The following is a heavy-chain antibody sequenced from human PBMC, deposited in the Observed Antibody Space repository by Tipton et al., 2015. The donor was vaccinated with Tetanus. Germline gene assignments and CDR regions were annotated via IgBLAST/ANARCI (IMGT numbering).Heavy chain of an antibody. CDR1: GFTFSSFG. D-gene: IGHD2-15*01. CDR2: ITGSSSYI. CDR3: ARVPGAGVGYCSGGNCHYFDY. J-gene: IGHJ4*02. Sequence: VQLVQSGGGPVKPGGSLRLSCAASGFTFSSFGMTWVRQAPGKGLEWVSSITGSSSYIYYADSVKGRFTISRDNAKNSLYLQMNSLRAEDTSMYYGARVPGAGVGYCSGGNCHYFDYWGQGTLVTVSS. V-gene: IGHV3-21*01.